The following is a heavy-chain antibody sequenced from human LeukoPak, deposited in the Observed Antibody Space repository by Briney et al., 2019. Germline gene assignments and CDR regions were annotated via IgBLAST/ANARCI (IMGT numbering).Heavy chain of an antibody. CDR1: GYSFTSYY. Sequence: ASVKVSCKTSGYSFTSYYMHWVRQAPGQGLEWMGIINPSSGSTTYAQRFQGRVTMTRDTSTRTLYMEMSTLRAEDTAVYYCARAKEWLAYFDYWGQGTLVTVSS. CDR3: ARAKEWLAYFDY. CDR2: INPSSGST. J-gene: IGHJ4*02. V-gene: IGHV1-46*01. D-gene: IGHD6-19*01.